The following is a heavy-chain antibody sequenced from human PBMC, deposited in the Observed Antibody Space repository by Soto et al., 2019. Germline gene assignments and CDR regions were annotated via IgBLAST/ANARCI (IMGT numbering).Heavy chain of an antibody. CDR1: GGSFSGYY. Sequence: PSETLSLTCAVYGGSFSGYYWSWIRQPPGKGLEWIGEINHSGSTNYNPSLKSRVTISVDTSKNTLYLQMNSLRAEDTAVYYCVLAVDSPDYYGMDVWGQGTTVTVSS. V-gene: IGHV4-34*01. CDR3: VLAVDSPDYYGMDV. J-gene: IGHJ6*02. D-gene: IGHD6-19*01. CDR2: INHSGST.